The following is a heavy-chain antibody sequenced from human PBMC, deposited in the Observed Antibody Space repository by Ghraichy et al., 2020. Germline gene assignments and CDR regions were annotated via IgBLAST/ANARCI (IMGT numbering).Heavy chain of an antibody. CDR1: GFTFSNYW. V-gene: IGHV3-7*01. D-gene: IGHD1-26*01. Sequence: GGSLRLSCAASGFTFSNYWMSWVRQAPGKGLEWVANIKQDGSETYYVDSVKGRFTLSRDNAKNSLYLQMSNLRAEDTAVYYCADVLGLHNWGQGTLVTVS. CDR2: IKQDGSET. CDR3: ADVLGLHN. J-gene: IGHJ4*02.